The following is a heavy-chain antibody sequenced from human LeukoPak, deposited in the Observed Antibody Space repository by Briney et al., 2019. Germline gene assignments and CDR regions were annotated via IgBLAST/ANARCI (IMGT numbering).Heavy chain of an antibody. CDR1: GFTFSSYA. D-gene: IGHD3-10*01. V-gene: IGHV3-30-3*01. Sequence: GGSLRLSCAASGFTFSSYAMHWVRQAPGKGLEWVAVISYDGSNKYYADSVKGRFTISRDNSKNTLYLQMNSLRAEDTAVYYCARDLTATYYYGSGSWFEDYWGQGTLVTVSS. J-gene: IGHJ4*02. CDR2: ISYDGSNK. CDR3: ARDLTATYYYGSGSWFEDY.